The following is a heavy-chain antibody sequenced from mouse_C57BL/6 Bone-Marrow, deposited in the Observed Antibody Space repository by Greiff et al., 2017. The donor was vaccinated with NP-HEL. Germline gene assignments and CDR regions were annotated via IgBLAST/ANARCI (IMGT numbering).Heavy chain of an antibody. D-gene: IGHD1-1*01. CDR3: ARDITTVVATSGPMDY. CDR2: IDPANGNT. Sequence: VQLKESVAELVRPGASVKLSCTASGFNIKNTYMHWVKQRPEQGLEWIGRIDPANGNTKYAPKFQGKATITADTSSNTAYLQLSSLTSEDTAIYYCARDITTVVATSGPMDYWGQGTSVTVSS. CDR1: GFNIKNTY. J-gene: IGHJ4*01. V-gene: IGHV14-3*01.